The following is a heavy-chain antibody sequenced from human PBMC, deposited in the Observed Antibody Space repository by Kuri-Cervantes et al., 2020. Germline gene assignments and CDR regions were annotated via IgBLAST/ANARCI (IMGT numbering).Heavy chain of an antibody. Sequence: ETLSLTCAVHGASFSGYYWSWIRQSPGKGLEWIGEINDSGSPNYNASLKSRVTISLDTSKMQFSLKLDSVTAADTALYFCARDDDGYDIWGQGTMVTVSS. J-gene: IGHJ3*02. V-gene: IGHV4-34*01. CDR2: INDSGSP. CDR3: ARDDDGYDI. CDR1: GASFSGYY.